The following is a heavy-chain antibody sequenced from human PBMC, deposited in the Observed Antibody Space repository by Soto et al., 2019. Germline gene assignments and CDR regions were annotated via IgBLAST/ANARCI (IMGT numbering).Heavy chain of an antibody. CDR2: INPNIGTA. D-gene: IGHD4-17*01. Sequence: ASVKVSCKASGGTFSSYSISWVRQAPGQGLQWMGGINPNIGTATYAQKFQGWVTLTRDTSVTTAYMEVSRLTSGDTAVYFCARSVTTHLAADFWGQGTLVTVSS. J-gene: IGHJ4*02. CDR3: ARSVTTHLAADF. CDR1: GGTFSSYS. V-gene: IGHV1-2*04.